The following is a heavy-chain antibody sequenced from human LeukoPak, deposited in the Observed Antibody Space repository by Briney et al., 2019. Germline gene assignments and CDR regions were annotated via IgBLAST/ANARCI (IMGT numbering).Heavy chain of an antibody. J-gene: IGHJ2*01. CDR2: INPNSGDT. CDR3: ARDVYTSGWRYFDL. CDR1: GYTFTGHY. Sequence: ASVKVSCKASGYTFTGHYMHWVRQAPGQGPEWMGWINPNSGDTNYAQKFQGRVTLTRDASIGTAYMEMNRLTYDDTAIYYCARDVYTSGWRYFDLWGHGTLVTV. V-gene: IGHV1-2*02. D-gene: IGHD6-19*01.